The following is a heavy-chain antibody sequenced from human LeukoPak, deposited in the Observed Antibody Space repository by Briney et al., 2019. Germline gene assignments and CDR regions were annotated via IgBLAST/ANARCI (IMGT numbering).Heavy chain of an antibody. CDR2: IFYSGST. CDR1: RGSISSSSYY. V-gene: IGHV4-39*07. J-gene: IGHJ4*02. Sequence: PSETLSLTCTVSRGSISSSSYYWGWIRQPPGKGLEWIGNIFYSGSTYYNPSLKSRVTISVDTSKNQFSLKLSSVTAADTAVYYCARGTGYDSGTYYKYWGQGTLVTVSS. CDR3: ARGTGYDSGTYYKY. D-gene: IGHD3-10*01.